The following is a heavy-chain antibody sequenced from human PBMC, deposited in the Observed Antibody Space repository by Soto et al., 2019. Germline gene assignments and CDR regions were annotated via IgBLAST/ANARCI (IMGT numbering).Heavy chain of an antibody. CDR2: IKANSGGT. CDR1: VFSVDT. CDR3: ASPRSGQSPDLGY. J-gene: IGHJ4*02. D-gene: IGHD2-15*01. Sequence: GASVKVSCKASVFSVDTIHWVRRAPGQGLEWMGWIKANSGGTNYAQKFQGRVTMTRDTSITTAYMELSSLTSDDTAVYYCASPRSGQSPDLGYWGQGTVVTVS. V-gene: IGHV1-2*02.